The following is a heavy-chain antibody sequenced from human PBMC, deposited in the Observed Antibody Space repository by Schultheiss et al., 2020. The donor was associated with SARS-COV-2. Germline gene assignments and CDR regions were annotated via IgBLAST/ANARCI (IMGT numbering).Heavy chain of an antibody. CDR1: GFTFSSYS. V-gene: IGHV3-21*01. CDR2: ISRSSSHI. CDR3: ARDRRYYYDSSGPDY. Sequence: GGSLRLSCAASGFTFSSYSMNWVRQAPGKGLEWVSSISRSSSHIYHADSVKGRFTISRDNAKNSLYLQMNSLRAEDTAVYYCARDRRYYYDSSGPDYWGQGTLVTVSS. D-gene: IGHD3-22*01. J-gene: IGHJ4*02.